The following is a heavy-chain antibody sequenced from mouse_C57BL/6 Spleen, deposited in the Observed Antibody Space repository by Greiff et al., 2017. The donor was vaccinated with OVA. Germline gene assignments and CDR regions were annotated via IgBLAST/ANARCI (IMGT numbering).Heavy chain of an antibody. CDR2: IDPANGNT. V-gene: IGHV14-3*01. J-gene: IGHJ2*01. Sequence: VQLQQSVAELVRPGASVKLSCTASGFNITNNYMHWVKQRPEQGLEWIGRIDPANGNTKYAPKFQGKATLTADTYSNTAYLQLSSLTSEDTAIYDVARWVYYDYDGYFDYWGQGTTLTVSS. CDR1: GFNITNNY. CDR3: ARWVYYDYDGYFDY. D-gene: IGHD2-4*01.